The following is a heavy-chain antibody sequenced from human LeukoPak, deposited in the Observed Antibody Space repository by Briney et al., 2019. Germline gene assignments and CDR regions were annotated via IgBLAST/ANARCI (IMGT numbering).Heavy chain of an antibody. Sequence: PSETLSLTCTVSGGSISSYYWSWIRQPPGKGLEWIGYIYYSGSTNYNPSLKSRVTISVDTSKNQFSLKLSSVTAADTAVYYCARGVGSSSWYLVSYYYYMDVWGKGTTVTVSS. V-gene: IGHV4-59*01. J-gene: IGHJ6*03. CDR3: ARGVGSSSWYLVSYYYYMDV. CDR1: GGSISSYY. CDR2: IYYSGST. D-gene: IGHD6-13*01.